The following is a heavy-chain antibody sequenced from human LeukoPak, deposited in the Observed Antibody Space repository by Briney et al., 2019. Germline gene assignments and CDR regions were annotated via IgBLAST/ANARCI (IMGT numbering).Heavy chain of an antibody. J-gene: IGHJ4*02. CDR2: ISSSSSYI. Sequence: GGSLRLSCAASGFTFSSYSMNWVRQAPGKGLEWVLSISSSSSYIYYADSVKGRFTISRDNSKNTLYLQMNSLRAEDTAVYYCAKDPYSSGSGYYFDYWGQGTLVTVSS. CDR1: GFTFSSYS. V-gene: IGHV3-21*01. CDR3: AKDPYSSGSGYYFDY. D-gene: IGHD6-19*01.